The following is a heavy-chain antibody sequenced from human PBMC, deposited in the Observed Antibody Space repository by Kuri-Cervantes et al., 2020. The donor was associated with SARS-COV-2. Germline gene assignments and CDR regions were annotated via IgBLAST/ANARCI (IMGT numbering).Heavy chain of an antibody. J-gene: IGHJ4*02. CDR3: AKDRGALDY. Sequence: GRSLRLSCAASGFTFSSYAMSWVRQAPGKGLEWVSVIYSGGSSTYYADSVKGRFTISRDNSKNTLYLQMNSLRAEDTAVYYCAKDRGALDYWGQGTLVTVSS. V-gene: IGHV3-23*03. D-gene: IGHD1-26*01. CDR1: GFTFSSYA. CDR2: IYSGGSST.